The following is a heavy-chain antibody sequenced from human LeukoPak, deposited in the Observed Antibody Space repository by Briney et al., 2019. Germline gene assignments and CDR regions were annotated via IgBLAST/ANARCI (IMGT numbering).Heavy chain of an antibody. V-gene: IGHV3-7*03. CDR2: INHNGNVN. D-gene: IGHD3-16*01. J-gene: IGHJ6*02. CDR1: GFTFSSYW. CDR3: ARGGGLDV. Sequence: QPGGSLRLSCAASGFTFSSYWKNWARQAPGKGLEWVASINHNGNVNYYVDSVKGRFTISRDNAKNSLYLQMSNLRAEDTAVYFCARGGGLDVWGQGATVTVSS.